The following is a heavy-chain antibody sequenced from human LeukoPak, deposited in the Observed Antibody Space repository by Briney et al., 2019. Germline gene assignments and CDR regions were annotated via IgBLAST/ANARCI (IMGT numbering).Heavy chain of an antibody. CDR3: ARLGRWTQLWSYGI. CDR1: GGSISSYY. Sequence: KTSETLSLTCTVSGGSISSYYWGWIRQPPGKGLEWIGSIYYSGSTYYNPSLKSRVTISVDTSKNQFSLKLSSVTAADTAVYYCARLGRWTQLWSYGIWGRGTLVTVSS. J-gene: IGHJ4*02. V-gene: IGHV4-39*07. D-gene: IGHD5-18*01. CDR2: IYYSGST.